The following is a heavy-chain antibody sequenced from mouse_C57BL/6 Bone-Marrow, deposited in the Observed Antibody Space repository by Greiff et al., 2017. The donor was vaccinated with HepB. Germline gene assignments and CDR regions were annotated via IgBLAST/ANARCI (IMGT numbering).Heavy chain of an antibody. V-gene: IGHV5-4*01. CDR2: ISDGGSYT. D-gene: IGHD1-1*01. Sequence: EVQVVESGGGLVKPGGSLKLSCAASGFTFSSYAMSWVRQTPEKRLEWVATISDGGSYTYYPDNVKGRFTISRDNAKNNLYLQMSHLKSEDTAMYYCARAFYFAYWGQGTLVTVSA. J-gene: IGHJ3*01. CDR3: ARAFYFAY. CDR1: GFTFSSYA.